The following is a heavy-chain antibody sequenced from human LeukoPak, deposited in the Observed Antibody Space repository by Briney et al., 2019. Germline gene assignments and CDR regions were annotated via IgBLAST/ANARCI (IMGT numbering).Heavy chain of an antibody. CDR2: IYYSGST. J-gene: IGHJ4*02. CDR3: VRRWGYFDY. Sequence: SETLSLTCTVSGGSISSYYWSWIRQPPGKGLEWIGYIYYSGSTNYNPSLKSRVTISVDTSKNQFSLKLSSVTAADTAVYYCVRRWGYFDYWGQGALVTVSS. D-gene: IGHD1-26*01. CDR1: GGSISSYY. V-gene: IGHV4-59*08.